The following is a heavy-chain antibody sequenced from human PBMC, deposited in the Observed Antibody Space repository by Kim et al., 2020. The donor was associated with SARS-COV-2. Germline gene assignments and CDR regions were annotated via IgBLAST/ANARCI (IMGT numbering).Heavy chain of an antibody. J-gene: IGHJ4*02. CDR2: ISSSSSTI. Sequence: GGSLRLSCAASGFTFSSYSMNWVRQAPGKGLEWVSYISSSSSTIYYADSVKGRFTISRDNAKNSLYLQMNSLRDEDTAVYYCASDIGLGLWQSPVQGFDYWGQGTLVTVSS. CDR1: GFTFSSYS. CDR3: ASDIGLGLWQSPVQGFDY. D-gene: IGHD6-19*01. V-gene: IGHV3-48*02.